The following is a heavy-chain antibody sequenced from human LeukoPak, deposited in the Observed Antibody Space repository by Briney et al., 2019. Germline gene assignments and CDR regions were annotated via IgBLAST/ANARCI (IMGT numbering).Heavy chain of an antibody. CDR1: GYTFTGYY. CDR2: INPNSGGT. Sequence: ASVKVSCKASGYTFTGYYMHWVRQAPGQGLEWMGWINPNSGGTNYAQKFQGRVTMTRDTSISTACMELSRLRSDDTAVYYCAREPIYDSSGYYYGAYYYYGMDVWGQGTTVTVSS. CDR3: AREPIYDSSGYYYGAYYYYGMDV. D-gene: IGHD3-22*01. J-gene: IGHJ6*02. V-gene: IGHV1-2*02.